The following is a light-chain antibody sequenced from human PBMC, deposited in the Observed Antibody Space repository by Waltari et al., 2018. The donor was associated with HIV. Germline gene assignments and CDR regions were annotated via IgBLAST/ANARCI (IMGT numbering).Light chain of an antibody. CDR3: SSYTSSSTVV. CDR2: EVS. V-gene: IGLV2-14*01. Sequence: QSALTQPASVSGSPGQSITISCTGTSSDVGGYNYVSWYQQHSSKAPKLIIYEVSNRPSGVSNPFAGSKPRHTSSPTISGLQAEDEADYYCSSYTSSSTVVFGGGTKLTVL. J-gene: IGLJ2*01. CDR1: SSDVGGYNY.